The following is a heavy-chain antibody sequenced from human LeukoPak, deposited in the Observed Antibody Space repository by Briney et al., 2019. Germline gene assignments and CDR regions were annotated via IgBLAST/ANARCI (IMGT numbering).Heavy chain of an antibody. CDR1: GGSISSYY. CDR2: IYTSGST. Sequence: SETLSLTCTVSGGSISSYYWSWIRQPAGTGLEGIGRIYTSGSTNYNPSLKRRGTMSVDTSKNHFSLKLSSVTAADTAVYYCARGPPDRKGGTYYYDSSGSTYYFDYWGQGTLVTVSS. J-gene: IGHJ4*02. CDR3: ARGPPDRKGGTYYYDSSGSTYYFDY. D-gene: IGHD3-22*01. V-gene: IGHV4-4*07.